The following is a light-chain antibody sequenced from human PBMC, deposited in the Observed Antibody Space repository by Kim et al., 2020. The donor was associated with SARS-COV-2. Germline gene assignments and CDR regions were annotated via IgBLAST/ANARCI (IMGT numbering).Light chain of an antibody. CDR3: AAWDDSLSGRI. Sequence: GQRVTISCSGGSSNIGINYLYWDHHRPGAAPKRLISKSNQRPSGVPDRFSGSKSGASASLAISGLRSEDEADYYCAAWDDSLSGRIFGGGTQLTVL. J-gene: IGLJ2*01. V-gene: IGLV1-47*01. CDR2: KSN. CDR1: SSNIGINY.